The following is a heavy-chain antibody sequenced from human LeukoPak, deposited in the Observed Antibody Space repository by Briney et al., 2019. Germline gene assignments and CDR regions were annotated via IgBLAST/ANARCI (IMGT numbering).Heavy chain of an antibody. CDR2: ISAYNGNT. J-gene: IGHJ6*03. D-gene: IGHD5-12*01. V-gene: IGHV1-18*01. Sequence: ASVKVSCKASGYTFTSYGISWVRQAPGQGLEWMGWISAYNGNTNYAQKLQGRVTMTTDTSTSTAYMELRSLRSDDTAVYYCARLIVAKDCYYYYMDVWGKGTTVTVSS. CDR3: ARLIVAKDCYYYYMDV. CDR1: GYTFTSYG.